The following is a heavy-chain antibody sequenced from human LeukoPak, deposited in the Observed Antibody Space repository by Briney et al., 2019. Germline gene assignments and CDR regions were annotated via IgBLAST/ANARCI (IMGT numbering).Heavy chain of an antibody. Sequence: GGSLRLSCAASGFTFSNAWMSWVRQATGKGLEWVGRIKSKTDGGTTDYAAPVKGRFTISRDDSKNTLYLQMNSLKTEDAAVYYCTTGQVRGVKGYYYGMDVWGKGTTVTVSS. CDR1: GFTFSNAW. J-gene: IGHJ6*04. CDR3: TTGQVRGVKGYYYGMDV. CDR2: IKSKTDGGTT. V-gene: IGHV3-15*01. D-gene: IGHD3-10*01.